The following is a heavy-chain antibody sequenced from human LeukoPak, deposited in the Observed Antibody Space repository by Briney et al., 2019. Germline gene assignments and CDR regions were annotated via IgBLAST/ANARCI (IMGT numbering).Heavy chain of an antibody. CDR2: INSDGSST. V-gene: IGHV3-74*01. Sequence: GGSLRLSCAASGFSFSSYWMHWVRQAPGKGLVWVSRINSDGSSTSYADSVKGRFTISRDNAKNTLYLQMNSLRAEDTAVYYCARVPFNWYFDLWGCGTLVTVSS. CDR1: GFSFSSYW. CDR3: ARVPFNWYFDL. J-gene: IGHJ2*01.